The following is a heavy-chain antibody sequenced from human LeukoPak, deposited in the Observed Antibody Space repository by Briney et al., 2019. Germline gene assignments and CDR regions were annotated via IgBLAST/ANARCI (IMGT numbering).Heavy chain of an antibody. Sequence: SETLSLTCTVSGGSISSGSYSWGWIRQPPGKGLEWIGSMYYVGSTYYNPSIKSRVTMSVDTTKNQFSLKLSSVTAADTAVYYCARGGQGRIAVADGGFDYWGQGTLVTVSS. D-gene: IGHD6-19*01. CDR1: GGSISSGSYS. CDR3: ARGGQGRIAVADGGFDY. V-gene: IGHV4-39*01. CDR2: MYYVGST. J-gene: IGHJ4*02.